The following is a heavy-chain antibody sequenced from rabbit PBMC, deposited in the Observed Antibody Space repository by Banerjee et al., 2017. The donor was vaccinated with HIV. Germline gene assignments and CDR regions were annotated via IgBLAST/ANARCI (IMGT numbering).Heavy chain of an antibody. Sequence: QSLEESGGDLVKPEGSLTLTCKASGFDFSGYYMSWVRQAPGKGLEWIGIIYIGEGSADYASWVNGRFTISSDNAQNTVDLQMNSLTAADTATYFCARNLPYAGSTYSDLWGPGTLVTVS. CDR1: GFDFSGYY. CDR2: IYIGEGSA. J-gene: IGHJ6*01. D-gene: IGHD8-1*01. V-gene: IGHV1S7*01. CDR3: ARNLPYAGSTYSDL.